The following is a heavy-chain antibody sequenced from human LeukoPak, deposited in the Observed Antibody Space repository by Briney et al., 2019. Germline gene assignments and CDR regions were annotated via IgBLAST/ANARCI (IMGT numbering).Heavy chain of an antibody. CDR3: AKDAGGGDCLDY. CDR2: ISYDGSNK. D-gene: IGHD2-21*02. Sequence: QRGRSLRLSCAASGFTFSSYGMHWVRQAPGKGLEWVAVISYDGSNKYYADSVKGRLTVSRDNSKNTLYLQMNSLRAEDTAVYYCAKDAGGGDCLDYWGQGTLVTVSS. V-gene: IGHV3-30*18. CDR1: GFTFSSYG. J-gene: IGHJ4*02.